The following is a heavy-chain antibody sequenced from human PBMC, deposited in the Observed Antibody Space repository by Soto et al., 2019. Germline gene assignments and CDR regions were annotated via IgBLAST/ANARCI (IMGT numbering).Heavy chain of an antibody. V-gene: IGHV3-23*01. CDR1: GFTFSTYA. J-gene: IGHJ4*02. CDR2: ISGSGGTT. CDR3: AKHLSGSDLFDS. Sequence: EVQLLESGGGLVQPGGSLRLSCAASGFTFSTYAMSWVRQAPGKGPEWVSAISGSGGTTYYADSVKGRFTLSRDNSKDTLYLQMSNLRADDTALYFCAKHLSGSDLFDSCGQGTQVTDSS. D-gene: IGHD1-26*01.